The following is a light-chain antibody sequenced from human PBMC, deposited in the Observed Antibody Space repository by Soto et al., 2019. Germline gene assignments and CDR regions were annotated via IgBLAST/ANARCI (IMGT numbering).Light chain of an antibody. CDR3: LQLNTYPWT. CDR2: AAS. V-gene: IGKV1-17*01. CDR1: QVITND. Sequence: IQMTQSPSSLSGSVGDRLSITCRASQVITNDLGWYQQKPGKAPKRLIYAASTLQSGGPSRFSGSGSGTEFTRTISSLQPEDVATYYCLQLNTYPWTFGQGTKVEIK. J-gene: IGKJ1*01.